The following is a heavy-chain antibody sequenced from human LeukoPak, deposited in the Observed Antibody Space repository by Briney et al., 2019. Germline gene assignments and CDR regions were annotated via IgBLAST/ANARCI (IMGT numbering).Heavy chain of an antibody. CDR3: AREGDTSPGLDY. CDR1: GFSLSRYW. Sequence: PGGSLRLSCTASGFSLSRYWMSWVRQAPGKGLEWVANIRQDGDEKHCVDSVKGRLTISRDNAKNSVYLQMTSLRAEDTAVYFCAREGDTSPGLDYWGQGALVTVSS. CDR2: IRQDGDEK. J-gene: IGHJ4*02. V-gene: IGHV3-7*01.